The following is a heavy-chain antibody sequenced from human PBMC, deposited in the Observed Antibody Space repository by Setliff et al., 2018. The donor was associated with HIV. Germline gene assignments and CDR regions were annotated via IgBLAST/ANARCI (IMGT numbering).Heavy chain of an antibody. V-gene: IGHV3-48*03. CDR1: GFTFSSYE. D-gene: IGHD2-8*01. J-gene: IGHJ4*02. Sequence: PGGSLRLSCAASGFTFSSYEMEWVRQAPGKGLEWVAYINGNSDTTYYADSGRGRFTVSRDNAENSFYLQMNGLRAEDTAVYYCAGAGSFHNGLYCGQGTLVTVSS. CDR2: INGNSDTT. CDR3: AGAGSFHNGLY.